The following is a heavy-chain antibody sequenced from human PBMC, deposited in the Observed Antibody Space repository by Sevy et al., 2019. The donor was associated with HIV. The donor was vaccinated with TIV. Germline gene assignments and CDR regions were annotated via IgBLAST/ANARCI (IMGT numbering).Heavy chain of an antibody. V-gene: IGHV1-24*01. CDR3: ATAGGIAARAEFGY. J-gene: IGHJ4*02. D-gene: IGHD6-6*01. Sequence: ASVNVSCKVSGYTLTELSMHWVRQAPGKGLEWMGGFDPEDGETIYAQKFQGRVTMTEDTSTDTAYMELSSLRSEDTAVYYCATAGGIAARAEFGYWGQGTLVTVSS. CDR2: FDPEDGET. CDR1: GYTLTELS.